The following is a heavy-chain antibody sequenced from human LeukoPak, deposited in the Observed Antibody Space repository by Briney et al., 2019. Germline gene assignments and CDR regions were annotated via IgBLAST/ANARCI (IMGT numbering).Heavy chain of an antibody. D-gene: IGHD3-22*01. CDR3: ARDGDHYYDSSGYYIDY. V-gene: IGHV1-18*01. Sequence: ASVKVSCKASGYTFTSYGISWVRQAPGQGLEWMGWISAYSGNTNYAQKLQGRVTLTTDTSTSTAYMELRSLRSDDTAVYYCARDGDHYYDSSGYYIDYWGQGTLVTVSS. CDR2: ISAYSGNT. J-gene: IGHJ4*02. CDR1: GYTFTSYG.